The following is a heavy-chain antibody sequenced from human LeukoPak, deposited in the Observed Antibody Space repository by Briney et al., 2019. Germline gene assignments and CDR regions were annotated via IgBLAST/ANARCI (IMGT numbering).Heavy chain of an antibody. D-gene: IGHD3-10*01. CDR2: ISSSSSYI. CDR1: GFTFSSYS. CDR3: ARDFGPLQGNDY. Sequence: GGSLRLSCAASGFTFSSYSMNWVRQAPGKGLEWVSSISSSSSYIYYADSVKGRFTISRDNAKNSLYLQMNSLRAEDTAVYYCARDFGPLQGNDYWGQGTLVTVSS. V-gene: IGHV3-21*01. J-gene: IGHJ4*02.